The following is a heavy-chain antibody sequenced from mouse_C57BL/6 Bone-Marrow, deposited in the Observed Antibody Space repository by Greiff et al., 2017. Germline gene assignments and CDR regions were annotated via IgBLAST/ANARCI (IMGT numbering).Heavy chain of an antibody. Sequence: EVKLLESGAELVRPGASVKLSCTASGFNIKDDYMHWVKQRPEQGLEWIGWIDPENGDTEYASKFQGKATITADTSSNTAYLQLSSLTSEDTAVYYCTTYDYDAYWGQGTLVTVSA. D-gene: IGHD2-4*01. J-gene: IGHJ3*01. V-gene: IGHV14-4*01. CDR2: IDPENGDT. CDR3: TTYDYDAY. CDR1: GFNIKDDY.